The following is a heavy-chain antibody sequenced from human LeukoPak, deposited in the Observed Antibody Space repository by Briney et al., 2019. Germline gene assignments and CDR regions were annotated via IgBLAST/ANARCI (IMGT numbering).Heavy chain of an antibody. Sequence: GGSLRLSCAASGFTANTKNIYWVRQAPGKGLEWVSSIKSDAGTDYADSVRGRFTTSRDVSKNTLYLQMNSLRVDDTAVYYCGRRRGGFGEGDFDYWGQGTLVTVPS. CDR1: GFTANTKN. J-gene: IGHJ4*02. V-gene: IGHV3-66*04. CDR2: IKSDAGT. CDR3: GRRRGGFGEGDFDY. D-gene: IGHD3-10*01.